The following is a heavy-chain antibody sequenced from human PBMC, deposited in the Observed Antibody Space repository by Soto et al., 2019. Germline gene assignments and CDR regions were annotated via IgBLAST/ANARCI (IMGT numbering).Heavy chain of an antibody. J-gene: IGHJ6*02. Sequence: QPGGSLRLSCAASGFSVSNDYMSWVRQAPGKGLEWVSLIYSGGDTYYADSVKGRFTISRDISSNTIYLHMTSLRADDTAIYYCTRAGSDPGNFYISNFYAMDVWGRVTSVTVSS. CDR1: GFSVSNDY. V-gene: IGHV3-53*01. CDR2: IYSGGDT. CDR3: TRAGSDPGNFYISNFYAMDV. D-gene: IGHD3-10*01.